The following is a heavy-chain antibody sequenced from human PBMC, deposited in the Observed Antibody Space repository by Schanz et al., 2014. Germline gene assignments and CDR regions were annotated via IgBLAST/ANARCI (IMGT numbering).Heavy chain of an antibody. J-gene: IGHJ4*02. V-gene: IGHV3-21*01. CDR3: ARSRGFDSIFDF. D-gene: IGHD5-12*01. CDR1: GFTFSTYY. CDR2: ISSSSSYI. Sequence: VQLVESGGGLVKPGGSLRLSCAASGFTFSTYYMNWVRQAPGKGLEWVSSISSSSSYISYADSVKGRFTISRDNAKNSLYLQMNSLRAEDTAVYYCARSRGFDSIFDFWGRGTLVTVSS.